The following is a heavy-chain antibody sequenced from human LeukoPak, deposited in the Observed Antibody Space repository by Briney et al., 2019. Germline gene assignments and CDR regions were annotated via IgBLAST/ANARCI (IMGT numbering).Heavy chain of an antibody. Sequence: SETLSLTCTVSGGSISSSSYYWGWIRQPPGKGLEWIGSIYYSGSTYYNPSLKSRVTISVDTSKNQFSLKLSSVTAADTAVYYCARRIMITFGGVIVYNWFDPWGQGTLVTVSS. CDR1: GGSISSSSYY. V-gene: IGHV4-39*01. CDR3: ARRIMITFGGVIVYNWFDP. D-gene: IGHD3-16*02. CDR2: IYYSGST. J-gene: IGHJ5*02.